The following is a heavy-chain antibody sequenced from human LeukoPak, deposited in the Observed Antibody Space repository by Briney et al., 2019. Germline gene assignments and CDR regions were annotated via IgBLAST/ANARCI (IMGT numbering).Heavy chain of an antibody. J-gene: IGHJ3*02. CDR3: ARDETYYDFWSGYFVGAFDI. CDR2: IIPIFGTA. D-gene: IGHD3-3*01. CDR1: GGTFSRYA. V-gene: IGHV1-69*13. Sequence: GASVKVSCKASGGTFSRYAISWVRQAPGQGLAWMGGIIPIFGTANHAQKFQGRVTITPDEYTSTAYMELSSLRSEDTAVYYCARDETYYDFWSGYFVGAFDIWGQGTMVTVSS.